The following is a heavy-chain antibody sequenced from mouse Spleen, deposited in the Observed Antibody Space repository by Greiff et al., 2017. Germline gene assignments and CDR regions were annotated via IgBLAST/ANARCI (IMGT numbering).Heavy chain of an antibody. Sequence: VQLQQPGAELVKPGASVKVSCKASGYTFTSYWMHWVKQRPGQGLEWIGNINPSNGGTNYNEKFKSKATLTVDKSSSTAYMQLSSLASEDSAVYYCARGEAPEAMDYWGQGTSVTVSS. V-gene: IGHV1-53*01. CDR1: GYTFTSYW. J-gene: IGHJ4*01. CDR3: ARGEAPEAMDY. CDR2: INPSNGGT.